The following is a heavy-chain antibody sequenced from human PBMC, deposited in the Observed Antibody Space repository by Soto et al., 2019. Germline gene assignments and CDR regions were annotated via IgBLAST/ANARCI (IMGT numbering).Heavy chain of an antibody. CDR1: GGTFSSYA. J-gene: IGHJ4*02. CDR2: IIPICGTA. CDR3: ARVSEGSSD. D-gene: IGHD2-15*01. Sequence: QVQLVQSGAEVKKPGSSVKVSCKASGGTFSSYAISWVRQAPGQGLEWMGGIIPICGTANYAQKFQGRGTITADESTSTAYMELSSLRSEDTAVYDCARVSEGSSDWGQGTLVTVSS. V-gene: IGHV1-69*01.